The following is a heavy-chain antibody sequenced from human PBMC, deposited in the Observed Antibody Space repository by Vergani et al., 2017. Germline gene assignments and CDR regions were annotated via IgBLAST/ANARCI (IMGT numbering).Heavy chain of an antibody. D-gene: IGHD3-10*01. CDR3: AKDTWAHYGSGMGAFDI. J-gene: IGHJ3*02. CDR2: ISYDGSNK. Sequence: QVQLVESGGGVVQPGRSLRLSCAASGFTFSSYAMHWVRQAPGKGLEWVAVISYDGSNKYYADSVKGRFTISRDNSKNTLYLQMNSLRAEDTAVYYCAKDTWAHYGSGMGAFDIWGQGTMVTVSS. V-gene: IGHV3-30-3*01. CDR1: GFTFSSYA.